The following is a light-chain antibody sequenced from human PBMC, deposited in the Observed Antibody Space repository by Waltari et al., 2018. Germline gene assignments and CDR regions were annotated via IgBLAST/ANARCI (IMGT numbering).Light chain of an antibody. V-gene: IGLV2-14*03. CDR1: SSDVGGYNY. Sequence: QSALTQPASVSGSPGQSITISCTGTSSDVGGYNYVSWYQQHPGKAPKLMIYDVTNRPSGVSKRFSGSKSGNTASLTISGLQAEDEADYDCSSYTSSGTGVLFGGGTKLSVL. J-gene: IGLJ2*01. CDR2: DVT. CDR3: SSYTSSGTGVL.